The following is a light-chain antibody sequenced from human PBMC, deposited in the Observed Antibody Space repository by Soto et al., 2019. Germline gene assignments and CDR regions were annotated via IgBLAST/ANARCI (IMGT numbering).Light chain of an antibody. CDR2: YDS. CDR1: NVGSRS. Sequence: SYELTQPPSVSVAPGETARISCGGNNVGSRSVHWYQQKPGQAPFLVIYYDSDRPSGIPERFSGSNSGNTATLIISRVEAGDEADYCQVWEATGDQVVFGGGTKVTVL. V-gene: IGLV3-21*01. CDR3: QVWEATGDQVV. J-gene: IGLJ2*01.